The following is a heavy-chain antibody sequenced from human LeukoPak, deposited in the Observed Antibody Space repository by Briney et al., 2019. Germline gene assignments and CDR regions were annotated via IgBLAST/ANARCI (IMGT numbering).Heavy chain of an antibody. CDR2: INHSGST. CDR1: GGSFSGYY. Sequence: SETLSLTCAVYGGSFSGYYWSWIRQPPGKGLEWIGEINHSGSTNYNPSLKSRVTISVDTSKNQFSLKLSSVTAADTAVYYCARAGRLLWFGELQDYFDYWGQGTLVIVSS. D-gene: IGHD3-10*01. J-gene: IGHJ4*02. CDR3: ARAGRLLWFGELQDYFDY. V-gene: IGHV4-34*01.